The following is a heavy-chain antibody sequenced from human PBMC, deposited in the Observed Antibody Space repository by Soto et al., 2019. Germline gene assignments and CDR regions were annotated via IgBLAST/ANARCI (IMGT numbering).Heavy chain of an antibody. CDR2: IKQDGSEE. J-gene: IGHJ6*02. V-gene: IGHV3-7*01. CDR1: GFTFSSYW. D-gene: IGHD3-3*01. Sequence: EVQLVESGGGLVQPGGSLRLSCAASGFTFSSYWISWVRQAPGKGLEWVANIKQDGSEEYYLDSVKGRFTISRDNAKNSLYLQLNSLRAEDTAVYYCARVGLRFLEWLFNPGYGMDVWGQGTTVTVSS. CDR3: ARVGLRFLEWLFNPGYGMDV.